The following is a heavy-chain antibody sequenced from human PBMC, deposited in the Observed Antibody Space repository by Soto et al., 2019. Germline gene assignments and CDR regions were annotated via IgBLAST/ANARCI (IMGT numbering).Heavy chain of an antibody. Sequence: SETLSLTCTVSGGSISSGGYYWSWIRQHPGKGLEWIGYIYYSGSTYYNPSLKSRVTISVDTSKNQFSLKLSSVTAADTAVYYCARDSSGYYYFDYWGQGTLVTVSS. CDR3: ARDSSGYYYFDY. CDR1: GGSISSGGYY. J-gene: IGHJ4*02. V-gene: IGHV4-31*03. CDR2: IYYSGST. D-gene: IGHD3-22*01.